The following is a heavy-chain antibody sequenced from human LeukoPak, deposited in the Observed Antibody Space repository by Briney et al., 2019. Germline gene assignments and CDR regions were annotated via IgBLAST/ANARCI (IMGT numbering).Heavy chain of an antibody. CDR2: IGTDKADT. D-gene: IGHD2-21*02. CDR3: VRDCASDCSIKGHYFFDL. V-gene: IGHV1-18*01. Sequence: ASVKVSCKASGYTFTKYGLTWVRQAPGQGLEWMGWIGTDKADTYYAQNYQGRVTMTIDTSTSTAYMELRSLTSDDTAVYYCVRDCASDCSIKGHYFFDLWGRGTLVTVSS. CDR1: GYTFTKYG. J-gene: IGHJ2*01.